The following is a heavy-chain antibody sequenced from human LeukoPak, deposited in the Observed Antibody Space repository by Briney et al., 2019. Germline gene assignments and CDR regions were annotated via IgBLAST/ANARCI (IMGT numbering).Heavy chain of an antibody. J-gene: IGHJ4*02. CDR2: ISGSGGST. Sequence: GGSLRLSCAASGFTFSSYAMSWVRQAPGKGLEWVSVISGSGGSTYYADSVKGRFTISRDNSKNTPYLQMNSLRAEDTAVYYCAKGSSTSCYLGLDYWGQGTLVTVSS. V-gene: IGHV3-23*01. CDR3: AKGSSTSCYLGLDY. D-gene: IGHD2-2*01. CDR1: GFTFSSYA.